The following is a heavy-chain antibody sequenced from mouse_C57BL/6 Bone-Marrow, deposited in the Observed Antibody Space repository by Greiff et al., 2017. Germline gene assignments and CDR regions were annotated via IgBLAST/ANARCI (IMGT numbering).Heavy chain of an antibody. V-gene: IGHV1-55*01. CDR2: IYPGSGST. J-gene: IGHJ2*01. CDR3: AIYYGSSHYYLDY. D-gene: IGHD1-1*01. CDR1: GYTFTSYW. Sequence: VQLQQPGAELVKPGASVKMSCKASGYTFTSYWITWVKQRPGQGLEWIGDIYPGSGSTNYNEKFKSKATLTVDTSSSTAYMQLSSLTSGDSAVYYCAIYYGSSHYYLDYWGQGTTLTVSS.